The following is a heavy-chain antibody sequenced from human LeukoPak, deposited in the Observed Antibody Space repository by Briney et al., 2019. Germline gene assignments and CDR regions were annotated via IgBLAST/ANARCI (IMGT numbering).Heavy chain of an antibody. CDR3: ARVLTADLDY. CDR2: IYYSGST. CDR1: GGSISSYY. J-gene: IGHJ4*02. Sequence: SETLSLTCTVSGGSISSYYWSWIRQPPGKGLEWIGYIYYSGSTNYNPSLKSRVTIPVDTSKNQFSLKLSSVTAADTAVYYCARVLTADLDYWGQGTLVTVSS. D-gene: IGHD2-8*02. V-gene: IGHV4-59*01.